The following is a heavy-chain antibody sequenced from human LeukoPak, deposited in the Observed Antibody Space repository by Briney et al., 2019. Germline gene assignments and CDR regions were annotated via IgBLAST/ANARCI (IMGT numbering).Heavy chain of an antibody. CDR1: GFTFSSYA. CDR3: TKGSLLWFGEFPFDY. J-gene: IGHJ4*02. D-gene: IGHD3-10*01. Sequence: GGSLRLSCAASGFTFSSYAMSWVRQAPGKGLEWVSAISGSGGSTYYADSVKGRFTISRDNSKNTLYLQMNSLRAEDTAVYYCTKGSLLWFGEFPFDYWGQGTLVTVSS. CDR2: ISGSGGST. V-gene: IGHV3-23*01.